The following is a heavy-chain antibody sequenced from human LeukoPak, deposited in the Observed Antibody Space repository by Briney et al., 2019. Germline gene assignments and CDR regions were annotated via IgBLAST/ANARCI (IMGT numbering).Heavy chain of an antibody. CDR3: ATRTMVRGVIIMGSYFDY. CDR2: FDPEDGET. J-gene: IGHJ4*02. V-gene: IGHV1-24*01. CDR1: GYTLTELS. D-gene: IGHD3-10*01. Sequence: GASVKVSCKVSGYTLTELSMHWVRQAPGKGLEWMGGFDPEDGETIYAQKFQGRVTMTEDTSTDTAYMELSSLRSEDTAVYYCATRTMVRGVIIMGSYFDYWGQGTLVTVSS.